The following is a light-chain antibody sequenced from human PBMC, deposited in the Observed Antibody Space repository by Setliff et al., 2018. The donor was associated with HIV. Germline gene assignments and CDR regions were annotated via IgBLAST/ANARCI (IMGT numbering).Light chain of an antibody. J-gene: IGLJ1*01. CDR3: SSYTGTSTLV. CDR2: EVS. Sequence: QPALTQPASVSGSPGQSITISCTGTSSDVGGYNYVSWYQQHPGKAPKLMIYEVSNRPSGVSNRSSGSKSGNTASLTISGLQAEDEAGYYCSSYTGTSTLVFGTGTKVTVL. V-gene: IGLV2-14*01. CDR1: SSDVGGYNY.